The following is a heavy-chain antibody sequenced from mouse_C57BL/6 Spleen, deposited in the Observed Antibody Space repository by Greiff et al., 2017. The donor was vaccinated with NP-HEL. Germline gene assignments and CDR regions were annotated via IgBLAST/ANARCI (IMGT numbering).Heavy chain of an antibody. V-gene: IGHV1-64*01. J-gene: IGHJ3*01. D-gene: IGHD2-4*01. CDR2: IHPNSGST. CDR3: AREDDYDPWFAY. Sequence: QVQLQQPGAELVKPGASVKLSCKASGYTFTSYWMHWVKQRPGQGLEWIGMIHPNSGSTNYNEKFKSKATLTVDKSSSTAYMQLSSLTSEDSAVYYCAREDDYDPWFAYWGQGTLVTVSA. CDR1: GYTFTSYW.